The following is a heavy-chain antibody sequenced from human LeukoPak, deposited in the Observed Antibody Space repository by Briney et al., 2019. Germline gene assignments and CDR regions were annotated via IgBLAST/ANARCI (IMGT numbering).Heavy chain of an antibody. CDR2: ISGSGGST. V-gene: IGHV3-23*01. CDR3: AKSFGFGELPFDY. CDR1: GFTFSSYG. Sequence: GGSLRLSCAASGFTFSSYGMSWVRQAPGKGLEWVSAISGSGGSTYYADSVKGRFIISRDNSKNTLYLQMNSLRAEDTAVYYCAKSFGFGELPFDYWGQGTLVTVSS. J-gene: IGHJ4*02. D-gene: IGHD3-10*01.